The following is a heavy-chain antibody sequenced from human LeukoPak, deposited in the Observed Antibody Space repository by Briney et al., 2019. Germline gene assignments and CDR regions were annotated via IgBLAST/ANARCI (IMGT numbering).Heavy chain of an antibody. CDR1: GFTFSSYR. D-gene: IGHD4-17*01. V-gene: IGHV3-21*01. Sequence: GGSLRLSCAASGFTFSSYRMNWVRQAPGKGLEWVLSISSSSSYIYYADSVKGRFTISRDNAKNSLYLQMNSLRAEDTAVYYCAKTSYGEEMLDYWGQGNLVTVSS. J-gene: IGHJ4*02. CDR2: ISSSSSYI. CDR3: AKTSYGEEMLDY.